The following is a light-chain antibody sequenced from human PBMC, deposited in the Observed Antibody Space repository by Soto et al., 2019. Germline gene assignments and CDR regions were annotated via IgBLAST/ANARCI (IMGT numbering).Light chain of an antibody. CDR3: AAWDDSLSGVV. Sequence: QSVLTQPPSASGTPGQRVTISCSGSSSNIGNNYVYWYQQLTGTAPKLLIYTNDQRPSGVPDRFSGSKSGTSASLAISGLRSEDEADYYCAAWDDSLSGVVFGGGTKLTVL. V-gene: IGLV1-47*02. CDR2: TND. CDR1: SSNIGNNY. J-gene: IGLJ2*01.